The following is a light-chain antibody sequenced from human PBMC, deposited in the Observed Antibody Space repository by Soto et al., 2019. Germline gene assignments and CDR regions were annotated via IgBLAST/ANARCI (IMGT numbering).Light chain of an antibody. CDR1: QSISTY. V-gene: IGKV3-11*01. CDR3: QQRSNWPPP. Sequence: EIVLTQSPATLSLSPGERATLSCRASQSISTYLAWYQQKPGQAPRLLIYDASKRATGIPARFGGSGSGTDFTLTISSLEPEYFAVYYCQQRSNWPPPFGGGTKVEIK. J-gene: IGKJ4*01. CDR2: DAS.